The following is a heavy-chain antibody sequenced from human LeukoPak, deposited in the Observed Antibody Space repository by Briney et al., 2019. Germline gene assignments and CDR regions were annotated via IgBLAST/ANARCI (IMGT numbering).Heavy chain of an antibody. D-gene: IGHD4-11*01. J-gene: IGHJ4*02. CDR3: ARARSATTDLVY. Sequence: ASVKVSCKASGYTFISYGINWVRQAPGQGLEWMGWISANSANANYAQNFQGRVTMTTDTSTTTAYMEVRSLRSDDTAVYYFARARSATTDLVYWGQGTLVTVSS. CDR2: ISANSANA. V-gene: IGHV1-18*01. CDR1: GYTFISYG.